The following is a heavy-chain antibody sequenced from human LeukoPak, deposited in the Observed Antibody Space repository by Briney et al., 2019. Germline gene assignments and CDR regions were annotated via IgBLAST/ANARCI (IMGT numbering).Heavy chain of an antibody. CDR1: GYSFTSYW. Sequence: GESLKISCKGSGYSFTSYWIGWVRQMPGKGLEWMGIIYPGDSDTRYNPSFQGQVTISADKSISTAYVQWNSLKASDTAMYYCARFVGAYSGGSCYSDYWGQGTLVTVSS. V-gene: IGHV5-51*01. CDR3: ARFVGAYSGGSCYSDY. J-gene: IGHJ4*02. CDR2: IYPGDSDT. D-gene: IGHD2-15*01.